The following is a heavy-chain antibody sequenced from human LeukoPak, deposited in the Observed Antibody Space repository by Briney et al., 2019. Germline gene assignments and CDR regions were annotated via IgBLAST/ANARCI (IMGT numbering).Heavy chain of an antibody. Sequence: GGSLRLSCVASGFTFSSYAMHWVRQAPGKGLGWVAVISYDGSNKYYADSVKGRFTISRDNSKNTLYLQMNSLRAEDTAVYYCARDQGGAAGTGESFDYWGQGTLVTVSS. V-gene: IGHV3-30-3*01. J-gene: IGHJ4*02. D-gene: IGHD6-13*01. CDR2: ISYDGSNK. CDR1: GFTFSSYA. CDR3: ARDQGGAAGTGESFDY.